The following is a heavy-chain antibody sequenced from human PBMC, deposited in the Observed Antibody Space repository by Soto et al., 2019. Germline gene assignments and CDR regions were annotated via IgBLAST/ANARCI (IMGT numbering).Heavy chain of an antibody. Sequence: QVQVVQSGAEVKKPGASVRVSCKPSAYNLAGDGFTWVRQAPGQGLEWMGWINVHSGDTNYAQKFQDRFSLTTDTFTRTVYMELTTLRSDDTAVYYCARRGNPYMDVWGQGTPVIVSS. CDR1: AYNLAGDG. CDR2: INVHSGDT. J-gene: IGHJ6*02. CDR3: ARRGNPYMDV. V-gene: IGHV1-18*01.